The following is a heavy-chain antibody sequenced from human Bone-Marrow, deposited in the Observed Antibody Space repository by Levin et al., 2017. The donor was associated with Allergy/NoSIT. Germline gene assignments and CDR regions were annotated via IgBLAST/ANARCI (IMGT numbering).Heavy chain of an antibody. D-gene: IGHD3-22*01. CDR3: AAAPTHDYDRSGFYFDN. CDR2: VFHDGGA. V-gene: IGHV4-59*01. Sequence: SETLSLTCTVSGGSITSYYWNWVRQAPGKGLEWIGYVFHDGGANYNPSLKRRVSISLVTSKSHFSLRLDSVTAADTAIYFCAAAPTHDYDRSGFYFDNWGQGTLVTVSS. CDR1: GGSITSYY. J-gene: IGHJ4*02.